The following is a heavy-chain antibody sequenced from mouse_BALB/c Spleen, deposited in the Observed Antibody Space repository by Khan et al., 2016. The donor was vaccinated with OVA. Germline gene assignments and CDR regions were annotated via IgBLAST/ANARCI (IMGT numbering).Heavy chain of an antibody. D-gene: IGHD2-4*01. CDR1: GFSFTSYG. J-gene: IGHJ4*01. Sequence: QVQLKESGPGLVAPSQSLSITCTVSGFSFTSYGVHWIRQPPGQGLEWLGVIWTGGTTNYNSALMSRLSISKDNSKSQVFLKMNSLQTDDTAIYYCARDRLRLAMDSWGQGTSVTVSS. CDR2: IWTGGTT. V-gene: IGHV2-9*02. CDR3: ARDRLRLAMDS.